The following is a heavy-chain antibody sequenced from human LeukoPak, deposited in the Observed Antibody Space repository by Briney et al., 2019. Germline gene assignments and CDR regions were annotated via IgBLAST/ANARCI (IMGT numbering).Heavy chain of an antibody. CDR1: GGSIRSSYYY. V-gene: IGHV4-39*01. Sequence: SETLSLTCTVSGGSIRSSYYYWGWIRQPPGKGLEWIGSIYDSGSTYYNPSLKSRVTISVDTSKNQFSLKLSSVTAADTAVYYCGTSLDGGAYWGQGTLVTVSS. D-gene: IGHD3/OR15-3a*01. CDR2: IYDSGST. CDR3: GTSLDGGAY. J-gene: IGHJ4*02.